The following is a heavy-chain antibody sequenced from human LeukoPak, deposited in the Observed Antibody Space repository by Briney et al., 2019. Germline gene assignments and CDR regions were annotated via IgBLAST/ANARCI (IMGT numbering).Heavy chain of an antibody. CDR1: GYSISSGYY. V-gene: IGHV4-38-2*02. CDR2: IYHSGST. D-gene: IGHD2-15*01. J-gene: IGHJ4*02. CDR3: AREGPCSGGSCYAGETPIDY. Sequence: SETLSLTCTVSGYSISSGYYWGWIRQPPGKGLEWIGSIYHSGSTYYNPSLKSRVTISVDTSKNQFSLKLSSVTAADTAVYYCAREGPCSGGSCYAGETPIDYWGQGTLVTVSS.